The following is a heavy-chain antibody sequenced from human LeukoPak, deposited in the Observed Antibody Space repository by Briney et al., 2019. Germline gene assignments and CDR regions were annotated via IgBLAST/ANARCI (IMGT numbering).Heavy chain of an antibody. Sequence: SETLSLTCAVYGGSFSDYHWNWIRQTPGKGLEWIGEIIQSGRTNYKSSLKSRVTISLDTSKNQFSLKLCSVTAADTAVYYCARGHLVVVPAAQRAYSYMDVWGNGTTVTVSS. CDR3: ARGHLVVVPAAQRAYSYMDV. CDR1: GGSFSDYH. V-gene: IGHV4-34*01. J-gene: IGHJ6*03. CDR2: IIQSGRT. D-gene: IGHD2-2*01.